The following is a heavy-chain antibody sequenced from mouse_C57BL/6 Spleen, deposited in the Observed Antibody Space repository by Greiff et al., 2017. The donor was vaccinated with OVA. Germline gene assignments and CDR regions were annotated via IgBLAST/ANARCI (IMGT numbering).Heavy chain of an antibody. V-gene: IGHV5-17*01. CDR3: ARQGSSPTYWYFDV. D-gene: IGHD1-1*01. Sequence: EVQLVESGGGLVKPGGSLKPSCAASGFTFSDYGMHWVRQAPEKGLEWVAYISSGSSTIYYADTVKGRFTISRDNAKNTLFLQMTSLRSEDTAMYYCARQGSSPTYWYFDVWGTGTTVTVSS. CDR2: ISSGSSTI. CDR1: GFTFSDYG. J-gene: IGHJ1*03.